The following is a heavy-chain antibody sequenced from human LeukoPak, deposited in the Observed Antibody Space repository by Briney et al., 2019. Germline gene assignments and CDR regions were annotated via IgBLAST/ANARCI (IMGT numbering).Heavy chain of an antibody. CDR3: AAMIVVVDYYYYGMDV. Sequence: GASVKVSCKASGGTSSSYAISWVRQAPGQGLEWMGGIIPIFGTANYAQKFQGRVTITADESTSTAYMELSSLRSEDTAVYYCAAMIVVVDYYYYGMDVWGQGTTVTVSS. CDR2: IIPIFGTA. CDR1: GGTSSSYA. D-gene: IGHD3-22*01. V-gene: IGHV1-69*13. J-gene: IGHJ6*02.